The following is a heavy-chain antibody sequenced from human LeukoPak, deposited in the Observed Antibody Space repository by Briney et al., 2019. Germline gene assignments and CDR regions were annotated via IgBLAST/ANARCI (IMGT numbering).Heavy chain of an antibody. J-gene: IGHJ5*02. V-gene: IGHV1-2*02. Sequence: ASVKVSCKASGYTFTGYYMHWVRQAPGQGLEWMGWINPNSGGTNYAQKFQGRVTMTRDTFISTAYMELSRLRSDDAAVYYCAREYCSSTSSVCPLDPWGQGTLVTVSS. D-gene: IGHD2-2*01. CDR3: AREYCSSTSSVCPLDP. CDR1: GYTFTGYY. CDR2: INPNSGGT.